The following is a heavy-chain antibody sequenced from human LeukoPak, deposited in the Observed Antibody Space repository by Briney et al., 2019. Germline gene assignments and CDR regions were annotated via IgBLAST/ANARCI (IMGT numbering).Heavy chain of an antibody. CDR3: AREKARVEQRLLWFGELYRPEKYYFDY. CDR2: ISAYNGNT. CDR1: GYTFTSYG. Sequence: ASVKVSCKASGYTFTSYGISWVRQAPGQGLEWMGWISAYNGNTNYAQKLQGRVTMTADTSTSTAYMELRSLRSDDTAVYYCAREKARVEQRLLWFGELYRPEKYYFDYWGQGTLVTVSS. D-gene: IGHD3-10*01. V-gene: IGHV1-18*01. J-gene: IGHJ4*02.